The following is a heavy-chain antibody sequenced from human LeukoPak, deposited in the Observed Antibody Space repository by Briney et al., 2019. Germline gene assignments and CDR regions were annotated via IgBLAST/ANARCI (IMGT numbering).Heavy chain of an antibody. CDR1: GFTFSSYW. CDR3: ARGSGSYYYYMDV. V-gene: IGHV3-74*01. J-gene: IGHJ6*03. D-gene: IGHD3-10*01. CDR2: INSDGSST. Sequence: GGSLRLSCAASGFTFSSYWMHWVRQAPGKGLVWVSRINSDGSSTSYADSVKGRFTISRDNAKNTLYLQMNSLRAEGTAVYYCARGSGSYYYYMDVGGKGTTVTVSS.